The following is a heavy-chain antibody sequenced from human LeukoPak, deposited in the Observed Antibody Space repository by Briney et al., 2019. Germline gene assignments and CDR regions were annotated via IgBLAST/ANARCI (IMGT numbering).Heavy chain of an antibody. CDR2: IIPILGIA. D-gene: IGHD5-12*01. V-gene: IGHV1-69*04. Sequence: SVKVSSKASGGTFSSYAISWVRQAPGQGLEWMGRIIPILGIANYAQKFQGRVTITADKSTSTAYMELSSLRSEDTAVYYCARDRAKWLRFFDYYYGMDVWGQGTTVTVSS. CDR1: GGTFSSYA. J-gene: IGHJ6*02. CDR3: ARDRAKWLRFFDYYYGMDV.